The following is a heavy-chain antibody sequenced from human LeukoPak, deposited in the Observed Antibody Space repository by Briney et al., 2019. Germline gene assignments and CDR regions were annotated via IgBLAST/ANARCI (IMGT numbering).Heavy chain of an antibody. D-gene: IGHD1-26*01. CDR3: TRDRGSYYTHFDY. Sequence: SETLSLTCTVSGGSISSYYWGWLRQPPGKGLEWIGYIYYSGSTNYNPSLKSRVTISVDTSKNQFSLKLSSVTAADTAVYYCTRDRGSYYTHFDYWGQGTLVTVSP. J-gene: IGHJ4*02. CDR1: GGSISSYY. V-gene: IGHV4-59*01. CDR2: IYYSGST.